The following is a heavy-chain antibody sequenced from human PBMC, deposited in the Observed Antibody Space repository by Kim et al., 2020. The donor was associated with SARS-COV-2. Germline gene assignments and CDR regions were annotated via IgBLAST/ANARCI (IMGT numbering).Heavy chain of an antibody. D-gene: IGHD2-2*01. CDR1: GFTFSNYV. CDR3: VKGYTSTWFPYYFDS. Sequence: GGSLRLSCSVSGFTFSNYVMHWVRQAPGKGLEYVSAVNNNGRQTYYSDSVKGRFTISRDNSKNTLYLQMSSLSVEDTAVYYCVKGYTSTWFPYYFDSWGQGT. J-gene: IGHJ4*02. V-gene: IGHV3-64D*09. CDR2: VNNNGRQT.